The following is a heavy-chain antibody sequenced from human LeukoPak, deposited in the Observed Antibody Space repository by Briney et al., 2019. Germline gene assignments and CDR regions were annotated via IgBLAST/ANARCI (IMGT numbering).Heavy chain of an antibody. Sequence: PSETLSLTCAVYGGSFSGYYWSWIRQPPGKGLEWIGEINHSGSTNYNPSLKSRVTISVDTSKNQFSLKLSSVTAADTAVYYCARGRRPYCSGGSCYSRYYYYMDVWGKGTTVTVSS. V-gene: IGHV4-34*01. CDR3: ARGRRPYCSGGSCYSRYYYYMDV. CDR1: GGSFSGYY. CDR2: INHSGST. J-gene: IGHJ6*03. D-gene: IGHD2-15*01.